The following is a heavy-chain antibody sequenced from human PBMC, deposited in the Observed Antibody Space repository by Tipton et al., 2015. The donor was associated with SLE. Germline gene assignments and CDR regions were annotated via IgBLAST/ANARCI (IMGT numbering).Heavy chain of an antibody. CDR3: ASSVRGAAPFDY. J-gene: IGHJ4*02. CDR2: IYTSGST. D-gene: IGHD3-10*02. Sequence: LSCTVSGGSISSGNFYWNWIRQPAGKGLEWIGRIYTSGSTNYNPSLKSRVTISVDTSKSQFSLKLSSVTAADTAVYYCASSVRGAAPFDYWGQGTLVTVSS. V-gene: IGHV4-61*02. CDR1: GGSISSGNFY.